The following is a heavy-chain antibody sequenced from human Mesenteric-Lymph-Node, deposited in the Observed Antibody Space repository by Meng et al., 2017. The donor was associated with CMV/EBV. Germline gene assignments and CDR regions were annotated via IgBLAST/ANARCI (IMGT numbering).Heavy chain of an antibody. CDR3: ARDKHHLLLDS. V-gene: IGHV4-31*03. D-gene: IGHD1-14*01. Sequence: CTVSGGSISSGGYYWSWIRQHPGKGLEWIGYIYYSGSTYYNPSLKSRVTISVDTSKNQFSLKLSSVTAADTAVYYCARDKHHLLLDSWGQGTLVTVSS. CDR1: GGSISSGGYY. J-gene: IGHJ4*02. CDR2: IYYSGST.